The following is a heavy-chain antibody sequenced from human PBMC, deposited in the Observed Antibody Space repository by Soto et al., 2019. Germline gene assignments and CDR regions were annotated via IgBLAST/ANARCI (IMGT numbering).Heavy chain of an antibody. CDR3: ARARDYYYYYYMDV. CDR1: GFTFSSYS. J-gene: IGHJ6*03. Sequence: EVQLVESGGGLVQPGGSLRLSCAASGFTFSSYSMNWVRQAPGKGLEWVSYISSSSSTIYYADSVKGRFTISRDNAKNSLYLQMNSLRAEHTAVYYCARARDYYYYYYMDVWGKGTTVTVSS. CDR2: ISSSSSTI. V-gene: IGHV3-48*01.